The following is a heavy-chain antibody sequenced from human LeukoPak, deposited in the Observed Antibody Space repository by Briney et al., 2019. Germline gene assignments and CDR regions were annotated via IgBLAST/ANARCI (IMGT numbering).Heavy chain of an antibody. Sequence: TLSLTCTVSGGSISNGDHYWGWIRQPPGKALEWLALIDWDDGKYYSTSLKTRLTISKDTSKNQVVLTMTNMDPVDTATYYCARIRSCYYDSSGPIDYWGQGTLVTVSS. CDR2: IDWDDGK. CDR3: ARIRSCYYDSSGPIDY. V-gene: IGHV2-70*18. J-gene: IGHJ4*02. D-gene: IGHD3-22*01. CDR1: GGSISNGDHY.